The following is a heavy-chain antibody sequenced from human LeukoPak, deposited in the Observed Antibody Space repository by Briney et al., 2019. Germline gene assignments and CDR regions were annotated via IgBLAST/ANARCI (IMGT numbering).Heavy chain of an antibody. CDR2: ISSSSSYI. D-gene: IGHD2-15*01. CDR1: GFTFSSYS. CDR3: ARALDCSGGSCYSGFDY. Sequence: GGSLRLSCAASGFTFSSYSMNWVRQAPGKGLEWVSSISSSSSYIYYADSVKGRFTISRDNAKNSLYLQMNSLRAEDTAVYYCARALDCSGGSCYSGFDYWGQGTLVTVSS. V-gene: IGHV3-21*01. J-gene: IGHJ4*02.